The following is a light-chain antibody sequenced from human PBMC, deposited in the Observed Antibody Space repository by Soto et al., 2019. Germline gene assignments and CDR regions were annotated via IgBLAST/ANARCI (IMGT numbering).Light chain of an antibody. Sequence: EIVLTQSPGTLSLSPGERATLSCRANQNVRSTYLAWYQQKPGQAPRLLIYGASRSATGIPDRFSGSGSGTDFTLTISRLEPEDFAVYYCQQYGSSPLTFGQGTKVEIK. V-gene: IGKV3-20*01. CDR2: GAS. J-gene: IGKJ1*01. CDR3: QQYGSSPLT. CDR1: QNVRSTY.